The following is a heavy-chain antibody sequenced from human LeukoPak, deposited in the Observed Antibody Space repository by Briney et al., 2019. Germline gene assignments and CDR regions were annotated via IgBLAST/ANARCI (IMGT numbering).Heavy chain of an antibody. V-gene: IGHV1-46*03. CDR3: ARAPGEGHDYYYYYCMDV. Sequence: ASVKVSCKASGYTFTSYYMHWVRQAPGQGLEWMGIINPSGGSTSYAQKFQGRVTMTRDTSTSTVYMELSSLRSEDTAVYYCARAPGEGHDYYYYYCMDVWGKGTTVTVSS. CDR1: GYTFTSYY. D-gene: IGHD1-1*01. CDR2: INPSGGST. J-gene: IGHJ6*03.